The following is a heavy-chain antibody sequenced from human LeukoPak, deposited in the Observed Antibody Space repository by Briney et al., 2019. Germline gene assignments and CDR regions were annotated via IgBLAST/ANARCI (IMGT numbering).Heavy chain of an antibody. CDR3: ARDSGNAPDYFDY. Sequence: PSGTLSLTCAVSGGSISSSNWWNWVRQPPGKGLEWIGEVYHSGTTNYNPSLKSRVTISVDKSKNQVSLKVNSVSAADTAVYYCARDSGNAPDYFDYWGQGILVTVSS. CDR1: GGSISSSNW. V-gene: IGHV4-4*02. CDR2: VYHSGTT. J-gene: IGHJ4*02.